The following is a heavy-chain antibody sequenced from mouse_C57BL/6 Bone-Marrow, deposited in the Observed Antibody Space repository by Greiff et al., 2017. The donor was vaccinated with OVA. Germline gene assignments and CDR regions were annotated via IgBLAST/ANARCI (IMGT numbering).Heavy chain of an antibody. V-gene: IGHV1-64*01. J-gene: IGHJ3*01. CDR2: IHPNSGST. D-gene: IGHD2-2*01. CDR1: GYTFTSYW. Sequence: VQLQQPGAELVKPGASVKLSCKASGYTFTSYWMHWVKQRPGPGLEWIGMIHPNSGSTNSTEEFKSKATMTVDKSSSTSYMQLSSLTSEDSAVYYCARENGSGWFAYWGQGTLVTVSA. CDR3: ARENGSGWFAY.